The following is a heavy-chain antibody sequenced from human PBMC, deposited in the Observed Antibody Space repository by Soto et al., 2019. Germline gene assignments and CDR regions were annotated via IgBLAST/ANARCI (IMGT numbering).Heavy chain of an antibody. CDR3: AKDSTSSGWSYPDY. V-gene: IGHV4-59*01. Sequence: PSETLSLTCTVSGGSISSYYWSWIRQPPGKGLEWIGYIYYSGSTNYNPSLKSRVTISVDNPKNTVFLQMNSLRPEDTAVYYCAKDSTSSGWSYPDYWGQGTLVTVSS. CDR2: IYYSGST. CDR1: GGSISSYY. D-gene: IGHD6-19*01. J-gene: IGHJ4*02.